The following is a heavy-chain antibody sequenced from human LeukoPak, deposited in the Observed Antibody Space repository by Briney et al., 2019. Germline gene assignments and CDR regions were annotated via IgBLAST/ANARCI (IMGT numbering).Heavy chain of an antibody. CDR3: ARMVGATRCDI. CDR1: GGSVSNYY. Sequence: SETLSLTCTVSGGSVSNYYWSWIRQPAGKGLEWIGRIHTSGSTNYDPSLKSRVTMLVDTSKSQFSLKLSSVTAADTAVYYCARMVGATRCDIWGQGTMVTVSS. D-gene: IGHD1-26*01. V-gene: IGHV4-4*07. CDR2: IHTSGST. J-gene: IGHJ3*02.